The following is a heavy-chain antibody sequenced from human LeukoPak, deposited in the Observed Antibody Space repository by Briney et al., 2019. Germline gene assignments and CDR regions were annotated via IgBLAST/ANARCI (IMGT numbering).Heavy chain of an antibody. V-gene: IGHV4-59*08. CDR1: GDSIGSYF. CDR2: NGGST. J-gene: IGHJ3*02. Sequence: PSETLSLTCTVSGDSIGSYFWSWIRQPPGKGLEWIGYNGGSTNYNPSLKSRVTILLDRSKNQFSLKLSSVTAADTAIYYCARGRGYGGSYLRSFDIWGQGTMVTVSS. D-gene: IGHD1-26*01. CDR3: ARGRGYGGSYLRSFDI.